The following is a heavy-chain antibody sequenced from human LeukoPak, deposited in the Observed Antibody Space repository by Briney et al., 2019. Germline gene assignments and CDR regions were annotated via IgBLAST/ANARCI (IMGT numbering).Heavy chain of an antibody. V-gene: IGHV4-4*07. CDR2: IYTSGST. CDR3: ARGPTTVTWGDY. J-gene: IGHJ4*02. CDR1: GGSISSYY. Sequence: SETLSLTCTVSGGSISSYYWSWIRQPARKGLEWIGRIYTSGSTNYNPSLKSRVTMSVDTSKNQFSLKLSSVTAADTAVYYCARGPTTVTWGDYWGQGTLVTVSS. D-gene: IGHD4-17*01.